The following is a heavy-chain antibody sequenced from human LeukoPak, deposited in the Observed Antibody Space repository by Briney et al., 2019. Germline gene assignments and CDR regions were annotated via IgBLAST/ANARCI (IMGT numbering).Heavy chain of an antibody. CDR2: INPNSGGT. CDR3: ARAGAQIFTLYDSSGCFDY. CDR1: GYTFTGYY. V-gene: IGHV1-2*02. J-gene: IGHJ4*02. D-gene: IGHD3-22*01. Sequence: ASVKVSCKASGYTFTGYYMHWVRQAPGQGLEWMGWINPNSGGTNYAQKFQGRVTMTRDTSISTAYMELSRLRSDDTAVYYCARAGAQIFTLYDSSGCFDYWGQGTLVTVSS.